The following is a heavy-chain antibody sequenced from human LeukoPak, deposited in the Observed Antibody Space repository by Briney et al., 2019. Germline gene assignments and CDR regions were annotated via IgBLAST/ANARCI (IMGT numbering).Heavy chain of an antibody. CDR1: GGTFSSYV. D-gene: IGHD3-3*01. V-gene: IGHV1-69*01. J-gene: IGHJ6*03. Sequence: ESSVKVSCKASGGTFSSYVISWVRQAPGQGLEWMGGIIPIFGTANYAQKFQGRVTITADESTGTAYMELSSLRSEDTAVYYCARGLTSQDDFWSGYSQEYMDVWGKGTTVTVPS. CDR2: IIPIFGTA. CDR3: ARGLTSQDDFWSGYSQEYMDV.